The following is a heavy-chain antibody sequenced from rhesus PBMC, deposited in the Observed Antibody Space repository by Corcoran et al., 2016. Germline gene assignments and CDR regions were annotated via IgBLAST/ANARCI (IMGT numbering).Heavy chain of an antibody. CDR1: GGSISSGYYY. D-gene: IGHD3-9*01. J-gene: IGHJ4*01. Sequence: QVQLQESGPGLVKPSETLSLTCAVSGGSISSGYYYWSWIRQPPGKGLEWIGYITYSGSTSYNPSLESRVTISRDTSKNQFSLKLSSVTAADTAVYYCASLYGYYFDYWGQGVLVTVSS. V-gene: IGHV4-122*02. CDR3: ASLYGYYFDY. CDR2: ITYSGST.